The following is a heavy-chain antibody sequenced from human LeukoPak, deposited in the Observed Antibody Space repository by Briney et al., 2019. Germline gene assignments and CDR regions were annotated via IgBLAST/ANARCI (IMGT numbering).Heavy chain of an antibody. Sequence: SETLSLTCTVSGGSISSGSNYWSWIRQSAGKGLEWIGHLYSSGTTNYNPSLKSRVTISVDTSKNQFSLKLSSVTAADTAVYYCAREGEYSNRLDPWGQGTLVTVSS. CDR3: AREGEYSNRLDP. CDR1: GGSISSGSNY. D-gene: IGHD4-11*01. CDR2: LYSSGTT. V-gene: IGHV4-61*09. J-gene: IGHJ5*02.